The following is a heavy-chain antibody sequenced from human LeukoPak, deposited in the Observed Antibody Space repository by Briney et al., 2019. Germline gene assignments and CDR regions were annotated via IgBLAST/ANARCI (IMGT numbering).Heavy chain of an antibody. Sequence: GDSVTVSFKASGYTFSGTGWYLYWLRQAPGQGLECMGWIYPYTGATHYAQKFQGRVAMTRDTSISTAYMELSRLRPDDTAVYYCARDGPAQMVDFDYWGQGTLVTVSS. CDR2: IYPYTGAT. D-gene: IGHD3-10*01. CDR1: GYTFSGTGWY. CDR3: ARDGPAQMVDFDY. V-gene: IGHV1-2*02. J-gene: IGHJ4*02.